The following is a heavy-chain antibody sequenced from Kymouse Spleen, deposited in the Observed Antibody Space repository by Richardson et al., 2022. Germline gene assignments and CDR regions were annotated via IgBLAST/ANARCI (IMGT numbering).Heavy chain of an antibody. Sequence: QVQLQQWGAGLLKPSETLSLTCAVYGGSFSGYYWSWIRQPPGKGLEWIGEINHSGSTNYNPSLKSRVTISVDTSKNQFSLKLSSVTAADTAVYYCARGGGVVVPADYYGMDVWGQGTTVTVSS. D-gene: IGHD2-2*02. CDR1: GGSFSGYY. J-gene: IGHJ6*02. CDR2: INHSGST. CDR3: ARGGGVVVPADYYGMDV. V-gene: IGHV4-34*01.